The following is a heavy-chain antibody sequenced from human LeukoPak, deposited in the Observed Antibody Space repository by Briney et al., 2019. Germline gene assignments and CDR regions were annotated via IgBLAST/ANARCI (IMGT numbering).Heavy chain of an antibody. CDR1: GGSISSGDYH. V-gene: IGHV4-61*08. Sequence: SETPSLTCTVSGGSISSGDYHWSWIRQPPGKGLEWIGYIYYSGSTNYNPSLKSRVTISVDTSKNQFSLKLSSVTAADTAVYYCARSYYDFWSALDPWGQGTLVTVSS. D-gene: IGHD3-3*01. CDR2: IYYSGST. CDR3: ARSYYDFWSALDP. J-gene: IGHJ5*02.